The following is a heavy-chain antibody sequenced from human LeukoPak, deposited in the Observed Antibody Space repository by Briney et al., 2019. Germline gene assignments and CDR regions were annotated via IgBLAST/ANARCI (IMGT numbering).Heavy chain of an antibody. CDR3: ATDIVATISYDAFDI. V-gene: IGHV1-69*01. D-gene: IGHD5-12*01. CDR1: GGTFSSYA. Sequence: SVKVSPKTSGGTFSSYAISWVRQAPGQGLEWMGGIIPIFGTANYAQKFQGRVTITADESTSTAYMELSSLRSEDTAVYYCATDIVATISYDAFDIWGQGTMVTVSS. CDR2: IIPIFGTA. J-gene: IGHJ3*02.